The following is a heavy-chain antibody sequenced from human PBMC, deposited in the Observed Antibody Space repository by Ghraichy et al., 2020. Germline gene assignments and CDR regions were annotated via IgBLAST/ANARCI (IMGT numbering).Heavy chain of an antibody. D-gene: IGHD6-13*01. V-gene: IGHV3-23*01. Sequence: GGSLRLSCAASGFTFRSYGMSWVRQAPGKGLEWVSAIVAGGGSTYYTDSVRGRFTISRDNSRNTLYLQMNSLRAEDTAVYYCTKLIATDGSDHWGQGTLVAVSS. CDR2: IVAGGGST. CDR1: GFTFRSYG. J-gene: IGHJ4*02. CDR3: TKLIATDGSDH.